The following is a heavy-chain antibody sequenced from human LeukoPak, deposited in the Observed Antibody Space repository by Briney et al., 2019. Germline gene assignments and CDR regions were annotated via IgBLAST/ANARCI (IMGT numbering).Heavy chain of an antibody. Sequence: GGSLRLFCGTSGFHFRSYSMKRVRPAPGEGVGWVSSICRSSSYIYYADSVKGRFTISRDNAKNSLYLQMNSLRAEDTAVYYCARDSSGWYASHQPSWMDVWGKGTTVTVSS. D-gene: IGHD6-19*01. CDR3: ARDSSGWYASHQPSWMDV. CDR1: GFHFRSYS. CDR2: ICRSSSYI. J-gene: IGHJ6*04. V-gene: IGHV3-21*01.